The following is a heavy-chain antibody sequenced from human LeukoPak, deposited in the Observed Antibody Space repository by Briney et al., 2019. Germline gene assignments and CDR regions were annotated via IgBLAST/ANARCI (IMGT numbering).Heavy chain of an antibody. D-gene: IGHD1-26*01. CDR3: AKSIVGATGDAFDI. Sequence: GGSLRLPCAASGFTFSNYGVHWVRQAPGKGLEWVAVISFDGSNKYYADSVKGRFTISRDNSKNTLYLQMNSLRAEDTAVYYCAKSIVGATGDAFDIWGQGTMVTVSS. CDR1: GFTFSNYG. V-gene: IGHV3-30*18. J-gene: IGHJ3*02. CDR2: ISFDGSNK.